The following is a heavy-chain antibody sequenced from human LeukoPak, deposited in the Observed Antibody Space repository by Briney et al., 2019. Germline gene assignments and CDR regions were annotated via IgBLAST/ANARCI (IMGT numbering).Heavy chain of an antibody. Sequence: GGSLRLSCAASGFTFSSYAMSWVRQAPGKGLEWVSAISGSGSMFYIDSVRGRFTISRDNARNSLYLQMNSLRVEDTAVYYCLRGDRRDFWGQGTLVTVSS. J-gene: IGHJ4*02. V-gene: IGHV3-21*01. CDR3: LRGDRRDF. CDR1: GFTFSSYA. CDR2: ISGSGSM.